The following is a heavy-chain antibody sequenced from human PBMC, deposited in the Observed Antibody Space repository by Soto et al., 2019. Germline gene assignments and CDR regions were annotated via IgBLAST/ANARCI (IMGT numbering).Heavy chain of an antibody. D-gene: IGHD2-15*01. J-gene: IGHJ4*02. CDR3: VKESTPPFFDS. CDR2: IGTTSSYI. CDR1: GFTFGTYT. Sequence: GGSLRLSCAASGFTFGTYTMNWVRQVPGKGLEWVSSIGTTSSYIYYADSVRGRFTISRDGSTNTIYLQINSLRVEDTAKYFCVKESTPPFFDSWGQGVAVTVSS. V-gene: IGHV3-21*06.